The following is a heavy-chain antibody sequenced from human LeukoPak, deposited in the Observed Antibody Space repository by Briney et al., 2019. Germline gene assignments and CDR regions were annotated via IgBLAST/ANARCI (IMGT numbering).Heavy chain of an antibody. CDR3: ARGLRFWSGYYTDDAFDI. V-gene: IGHV1-2*02. CDR2: INPNSGGT. Sequence: ASVKVSCKASGYTFPGYYMHWVRQAPGQGLEWMGWINPNSGGTNYAQKFQGRVTMTRDTSISTAYMELSRLRSDDTAVYYCARGLRFWSGYYTDDAFDIWGQGTMVTVSS. CDR1: GYTFPGYY. D-gene: IGHD3-3*01. J-gene: IGHJ3*02.